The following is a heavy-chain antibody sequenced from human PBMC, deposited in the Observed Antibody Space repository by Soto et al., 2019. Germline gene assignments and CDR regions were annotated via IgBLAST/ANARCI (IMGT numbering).Heavy chain of an antibody. D-gene: IGHD1-1*01. V-gene: IGHV3-23*01. J-gene: IGHJ4*02. CDR3: AKAARTTTLYNFDF. CDR2: ISDSGDTT. CDR1: GFTFNSFG. Sequence: GGSLRRSCAASGFTFNSFGMNCLRQAPGKGLEWVSVISDSGDTTFHADSVKGRFTISRDNSKNILYLQMDSLRAEDTAVYYCAKAARTTTLYNFDFWGQGTLVTVS.